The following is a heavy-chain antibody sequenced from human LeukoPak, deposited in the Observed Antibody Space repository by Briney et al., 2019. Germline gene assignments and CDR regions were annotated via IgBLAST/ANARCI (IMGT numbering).Heavy chain of an antibody. D-gene: IGHD3-10*01. Sequence: GGSLRLSCAVSGITLSNYGMSWVRQTPRKGLEWVAGISGSGGSTSYADSVKGRFTISRDNPKHTLYLEMNSLRAEDTAVYFCAKRGVVIRVILVGFHKEAYYFDSWGQGALVTVSS. V-gene: IGHV3-23*01. CDR2: ISGSGGST. CDR1: GITLSNYG. CDR3: AKRGVVIRVILVGFHKEAYYFDS. J-gene: IGHJ4*02.